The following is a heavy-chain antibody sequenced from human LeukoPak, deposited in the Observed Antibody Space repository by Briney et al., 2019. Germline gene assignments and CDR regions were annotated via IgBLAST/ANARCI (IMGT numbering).Heavy chain of an antibody. Sequence: SETLSLTCAVYGGSFSGYYWSWIRQPPGKGLEWIGEINHSGSTNYNPSLKSRVTISVDTSKNQFSLKLSSVTAADTAVYYCARVGGNYYDSSGYHTDYWGQGTLVTVSS. D-gene: IGHD3-22*01. CDR3: ARVGGNYYDSSGYHTDY. J-gene: IGHJ4*02. V-gene: IGHV4-34*01. CDR2: INHSGST. CDR1: GGSFSGYY.